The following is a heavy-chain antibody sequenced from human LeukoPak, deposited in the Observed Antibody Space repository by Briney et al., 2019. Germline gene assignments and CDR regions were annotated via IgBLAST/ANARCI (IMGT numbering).Heavy chain of an antibody. CDR1: GGTFSSYA. V-gene: IGHV1-69*13. D-gene: IGHD2-21*02. CDR2: MIPFFGTA. CDR3: ARARVRNCGGDCYSVVWFDP. Sequence: SVKVSCKASGGTFSSYAISWVRQAPGQGLEWMGGMIPFFGTANYAQKFQGRVTITADESTSTAYMELSSLRSEDTAVCYCARARVRNCGGDCYSVVWFDPWGQGTLVTVSS. J-gene: IGHJ5*02.